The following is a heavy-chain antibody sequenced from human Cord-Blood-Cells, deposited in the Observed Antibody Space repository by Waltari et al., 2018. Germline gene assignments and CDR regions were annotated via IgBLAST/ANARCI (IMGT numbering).Heavy chain of an antibody. CDR3: ARRGGGSYLDY. CDR1: GGSISSSSYY. Sequence: QLQLQESGPGLVKPSETLSLTCTVSGGSISSSSYYWGWIRQPPGKGLEWIGSIYYSGSTYYNPSLKSRVTISVDTSKNQFSLKLSSVTAADTAVYYCARRGGGSYLDYWVQGTLVTVSS. D-gene: IGHD1-26*01. CDR2: IYYSGST. J-gene: IGHJ4*02. V-gene: IGHV4-39*01.